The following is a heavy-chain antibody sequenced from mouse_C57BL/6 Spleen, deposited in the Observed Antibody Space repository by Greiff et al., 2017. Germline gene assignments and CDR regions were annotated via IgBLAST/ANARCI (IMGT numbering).Heavy chain of an antibody. D-gene: IGHD2-2*01. J-gene: IGHJ2*01. CDR1: GYTFTSYW. CDR3: ARSTMVTSTHFDY. CDR2: INPSNGGT. V-gene: IGHV1-53*01. Sequence: QVQLQQSGTELVKPGASVKLSCKASGYTFTSYWMHWVKQRPGQGLEWIGNINPSNGGTNYNEKFKSKATLTVDKSSSTAYMQLSSLTSEDSAVYYCARSTMVTSTHFDYWGQGTTLTVSS.